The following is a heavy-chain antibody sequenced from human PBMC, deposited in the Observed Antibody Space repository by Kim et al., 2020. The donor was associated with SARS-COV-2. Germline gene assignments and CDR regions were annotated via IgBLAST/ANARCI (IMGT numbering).Heavy chain of an antibody. Sequence: ASVKVSCKASGYTFTSYGISWVRQAPGQGLEWMGWISAYNGNTNYAQKLQGRVTMTTDTSTSTAYMELRSLRSDDTAVYYCARAPFSSLPGVVVPAAWSTYYYGMDVWGQGTTVTVSS. CDR1: GYTFTSYG. J-gene: IGHJ6*02. V-gene: IGHV1-18*04. D-gene: IGHD2-2*01. CDR3: ARAPFSSLPGVVVPAAWSTYYYGMDV. CDR2: ISAYNGNT.